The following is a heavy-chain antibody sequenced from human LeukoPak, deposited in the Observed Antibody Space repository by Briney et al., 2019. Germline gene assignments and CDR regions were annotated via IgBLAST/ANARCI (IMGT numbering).Heavy chain of an antibody. V-gene: IGHV1-18*01. CDR1: GYSSTSYG. Sequence: ASVKVSCKASGYSSTSYGISWVRQAPGQGLEWVGWISAYSGHTNYAQKLQGGVTMTTDTSTSTAYMELRSLRSDDTAVYYCARGLDHGDYEGIDYWGQGTLVTVSS. CDR2: ISAYSGHT. J-gene: IGHJ4*02. D-gene: IGHD4-17*01. CDR3: ARGLDHGDYEGIDY.